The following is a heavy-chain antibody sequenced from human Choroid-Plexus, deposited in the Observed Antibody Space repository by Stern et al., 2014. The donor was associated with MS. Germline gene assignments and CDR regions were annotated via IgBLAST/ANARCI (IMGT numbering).Heavy chain of an antibody. V-gene: IGHV3-30*18. Sequence: VQLVESGGGVVQPGRPLRLSCVASGFTLGSCAMHWVRQAPGKGLEWVAGVSYDGSNKYYADSVKGRFTISRDNSQNTLYMQMSSLRPEDTAVYYCAKDRQYLTYFFDHWGQGSLVTV. CDR3: AKDRQYLTYFFDH. J-gene: IGHJ5*02. CDR2: VSYDGSNK. CDR1: GFTLGSCA. D-gene: IGHD2/OR15-2a*01.